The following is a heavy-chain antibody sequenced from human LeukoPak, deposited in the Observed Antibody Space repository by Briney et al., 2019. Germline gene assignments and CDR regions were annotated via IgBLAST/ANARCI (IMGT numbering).Heavy chain of an antibody. J-gene: IGHJ4*02. CDR3: AKDEAVGKANDY. Sequence: GGSLRLSCAASGFTFNSYGMNWVRQAPGKGLEWVSSISSSSNYIYYAVSVQGRFTISRDNAKNSLYLQMNNLRAKDTAVYYCAKDEAVGKANDYWGQGTLVTVSS. CDR1: GFTFNSYG. CDR2: ISSSSNYI. V-gene: IGHV3-21*01. D-gene: IGHD7-27*01.